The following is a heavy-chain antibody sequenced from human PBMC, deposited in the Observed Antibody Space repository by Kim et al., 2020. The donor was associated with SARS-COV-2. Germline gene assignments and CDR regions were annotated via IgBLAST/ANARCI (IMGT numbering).Heavy chain of an antibody. Sequence: KSRVTISVDTSKNQFSLKLSSVTAADTAVYYCARESDYYDSSGYGNAFDIWGQGTMVTVSS. D-gene: IGHD3-22*01. CDR3: ARESDYYDSSGYGNAFDI. V-gene: IGHV4-59*01. J-gene: IGHJ3*02.